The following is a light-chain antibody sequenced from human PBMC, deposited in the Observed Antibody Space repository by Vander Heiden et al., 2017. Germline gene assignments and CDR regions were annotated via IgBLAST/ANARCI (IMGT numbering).Light chain of an antibody. CDR3: SSYSSSSTPVV. J-gene: IGLJ2*01. V-gene: IGLV2-14*03. Sequence: QSALTQPASVSGSPGQSVTISCTGTSSDVGAYNYVSWYQQHPGKAPKLMIYAFSNRPSGVSDRFSGSKSVNTASLTISGLQAEDEADYYCSSYSSSSTPVVFGGGTKVTVL. CDR1: SSDVGAYNY. CDR2: AFS.